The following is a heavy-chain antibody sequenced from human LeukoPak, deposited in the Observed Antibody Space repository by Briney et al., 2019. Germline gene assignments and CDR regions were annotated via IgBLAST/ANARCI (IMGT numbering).Heavy chain of an antibody. CDR3: ARDYKYAFDN. D-gene: IGHD5-24*01. Sequence: SGGSPRLSCAASGFTVSGNYMSWVRQAPGKGLEWISYIGIDSGNTNYADSVKGRFTISGDKAKNSLYLQMNSLRVEDTAVYYCARDYKYAFDNWGQGTLVTVSS. CDR2: IGIDSGNT. V-gene: IGHV3-11*06. CDR1: GFTVSGNY. J-gene: IGHJ4*02.